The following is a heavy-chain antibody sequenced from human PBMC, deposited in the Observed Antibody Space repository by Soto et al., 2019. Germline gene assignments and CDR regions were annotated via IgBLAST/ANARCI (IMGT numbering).Heavy chain of an antibody. Sequence: QVQLVQSGAEVKKPGASVKVSCKASGYTFTSYDINWVRQATGQGLEWMGWMNPNSGNTGYAQKFQGRVTMTRNTSIRTAYMELSSLRSEDTAVYYCARAGDDMTTVTTGWNWFDPWGQGTLVTVSS. CDR3: ARAGDDMTTVTTGWNWFDP. V-gene: IGHV1-8*01. J-gene: IGHJ5*02. D-gene: IGHD4-4*01. CDR1: GYTFTSYD. CDR2: MNPNSGNT.